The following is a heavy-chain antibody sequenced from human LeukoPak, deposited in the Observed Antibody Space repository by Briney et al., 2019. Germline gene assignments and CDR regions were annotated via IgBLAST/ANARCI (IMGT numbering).Heavy chain of an antibody. CDR3: ASMVRGVMAIDY. Sequence: PGGSLRLSCAASGFTFSSYWMSWVRQAPGKGREWVANIKQDGSEKYYVDSVKGRFTISRDNAKNSLYLQMNSLRAEDTAVYYCASMVRGVMAIDYWGQGTLVTVSS. CDR1: GFTFSSYW. D-gene: IGHD3-10*01. J-gene: IGHJ4*02. CDR2: IKQDGSEK. V-gene: IGHV3-7*05.